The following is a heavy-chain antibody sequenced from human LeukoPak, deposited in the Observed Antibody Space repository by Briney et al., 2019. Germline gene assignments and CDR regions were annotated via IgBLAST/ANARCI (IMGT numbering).Heavy chain of an antibody. CDR3: ARDPSGSGSVFDY. CDR2: IYYSGST. CDR1: GGSISSYY. D-gene: IGHD3-10*01. V-gene: IGHV4-59*01. J-gene: IGHJ4*02. Sequence: PSETLSLTCTVSGGSISSYYWSWIRQPPGKGLEWIGYIYYSGSTNYNPSLKSRVTISVDTSKNQFSLKLSSVTAADTAVYYCARDPSGSGSVFDYWGQGTLVTVPS.